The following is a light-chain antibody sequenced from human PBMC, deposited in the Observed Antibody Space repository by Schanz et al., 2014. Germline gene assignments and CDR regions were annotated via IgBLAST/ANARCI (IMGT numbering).Light chain of an antibody. CDR1: ESVNVN. J-gene: IGKJ2*01. Sequence: ETVMTQSPATLSVSPGDRATLSCRASESVNVNLAWYQQKPGQAPRLLIYGASTRATAFPARFRGSGSGTDFTLSISRLEPEDFAVYYCQQYATAPVTFGQGTRLEIK. CDR3: QQYATAPVT. CDR2: GAS. V-gene: IGKV3-15*01.